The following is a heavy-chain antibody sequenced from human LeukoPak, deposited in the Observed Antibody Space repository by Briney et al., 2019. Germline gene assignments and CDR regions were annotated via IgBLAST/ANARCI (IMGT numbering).Heavy chain of an antibody. J-gene: IGHJ4*02. CDR1: GFTFSGYA. D-gene: IGHD4-23*01. V-gene: IGHV3-23*01. Sequence: GGSLRLSCAASGFTFSGYAMSWVRQAPGKGLEWVSGVSGSGGSTYYADSLKGRFTISRDNSQNTLYLQMNSLRAEDTAFYYCAKDLIYGGNSPFDYWGQGTPVTVSS. CDR2: VSGSGGST. CDR3: AKDLIYGGNSPFDY.